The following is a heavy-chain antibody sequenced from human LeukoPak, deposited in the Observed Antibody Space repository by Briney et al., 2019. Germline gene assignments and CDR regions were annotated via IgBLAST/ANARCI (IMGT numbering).Heavy chain of an antibody. D-gene: IGHD6-19*01. Sequence: SETLSLTCTVSGGSISSYYWSWIRQPPGKGLEWIGYIYYSGSTNYNPSLKSRVTISVDTSKNQFSLKLSSVTAADTAVYYCASSSGAPGAFDIWGQGTMVTVSS. CDR1: GGSISSYY. V-gene: IGHV4-59*01. J-gene: IGHJ3*02. CDR2: IYYSGST. CDR3: ASSSGAPGAFDI.